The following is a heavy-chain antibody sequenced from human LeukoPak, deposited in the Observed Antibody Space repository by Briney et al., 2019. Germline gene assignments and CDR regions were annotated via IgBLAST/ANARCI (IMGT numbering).Heavy chain of an antibody. CDR1: GFTFSSYG. D-gene: IGHD3-16*01. Sequence: GGSLRLSCAASGFTFSSYGMHWVRQAPGKGLKWVAVISYDGSNKYYADSVKGRFAISRDNSKNTLYLQMNSLRAEDTAVYYCAIRDGGHFDYWGQGTLVTVSS. J-gene: IGHJ4*02. V-gene: IGHV3-30*03. CDR3: AIRDGGHFDY. CDR2: ISYDGSNK.